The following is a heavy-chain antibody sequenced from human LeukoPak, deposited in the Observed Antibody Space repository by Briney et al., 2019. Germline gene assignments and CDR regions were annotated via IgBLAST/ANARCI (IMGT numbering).Heavy chain of an antibody. Sequence: SETLSLTCTVSGGSISSGTYYWGWIRQSPGRGLEWIVSIYYSGNTYYKPSLESRVTISVDSSKNQFFLMLRSVTAADTALYYCARHPSYYYHHMDVWGKGTTVTVSS. V-gene: IGHV4-39*01. CDR3: ARHPSYYYHHMDV. CDR2: IYYSGNT. CDR1: GGSISSGTYY. J-gene: IGHJ6*03.